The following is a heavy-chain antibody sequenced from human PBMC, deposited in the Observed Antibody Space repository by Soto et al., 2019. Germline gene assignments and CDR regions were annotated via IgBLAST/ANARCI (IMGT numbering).Heavy chain of an antibody. Sequence: EVQLVESGGGLVQPGGSLRLSCATSGFTFSSYWMSWVRQAPGKGLEWVATIKQDGSEKHYVDSVEGRFTISRDNAKDSLSLQMNSLRDEDTAVYYCARVQGDCSSVTCYPSHWGQGTLVTASS. CDR1: GFTFSSYW. CDR2: IKQDGSEK. CDR3: ARVQGDCSSVTCYPSH. J-gene: IGHJ4*02. D-gene: IGHD2-2*01. V-gene: IGHV3-7*01.